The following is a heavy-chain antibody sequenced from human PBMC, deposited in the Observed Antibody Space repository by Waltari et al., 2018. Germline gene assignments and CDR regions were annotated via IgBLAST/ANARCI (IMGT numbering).Heavy chain of an antibody. CDR1: GGSISSGSYY. J-gene: IGHJ5*02. V-gene: IGHV4-61*02. CDR3: ARGDYDFWSGTSNNWFDP. CDR2: IYTSGST. D-gene: IGHD3-3*01. Sequence: QVQLQESGPGLVKPSQTLSLTCTVSGGSISSGSYYWSWIRQPAGKGLEWIGRIYTSGSTNYNPSLKSRVTISVDTSKNQFSLKLSAVTAADTAMYYCARGDYDFWSGTSNNWFDPWGQGTLVTVSS.